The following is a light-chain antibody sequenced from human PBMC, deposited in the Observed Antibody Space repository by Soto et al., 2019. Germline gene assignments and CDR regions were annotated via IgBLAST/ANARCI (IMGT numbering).Light chain of an antibody. Sequence: DIVMTQSPDSLAVSLGERATINCRSSQSVLYSPTNQNHLAWYQQKPGQPPKLLIYWASIRESGVPDRFSGSGSGTDFTLTISSLQAEDVAVYYCQQYDTTPTFGQGTKVEIK. CDR2: WAS. CDR3: QQYDTTPT. J-gene: IGKJ1*01. V-gene: IGKV4-1*01. CDR1: QSVLYSPTNQNH.